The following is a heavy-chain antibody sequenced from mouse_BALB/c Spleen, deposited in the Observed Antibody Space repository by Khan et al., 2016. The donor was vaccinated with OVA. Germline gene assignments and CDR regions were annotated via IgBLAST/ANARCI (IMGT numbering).Heavy chain of an antibody. CDR1: GFTFSSYG. J-gene: IGHJ3*01. D-gene: IGHD4-1*01. Sequence: EVQVMESGGDLVKPGGSLKLSCAASGFTFSSYGMSWVRQTPDKRLEWVATISSGGDYNYYPDSVKGRFTISRDNAKNTLYLQMSSLKSEDTAMYYCASHLTGSFAYWGQGTLVTVSA. CDR3: ASHLTGSFAY. V-gene: IGHV5-6*01. CDR2: ISSGGDYN.